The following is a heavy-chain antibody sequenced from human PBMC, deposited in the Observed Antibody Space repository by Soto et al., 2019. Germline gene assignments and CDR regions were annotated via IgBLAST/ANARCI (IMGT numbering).Heavy chain of an antibody. V-gene: IGHV3-53*01. CDR3: ARERYSGYDYYYFGMDV. D-gene: IGHD5-12*01. CDR1: GFTVSSNY. Sequence: GGSLRLSCAASGFTVSSNYMSWVRQAPGKGLEWVSVIYSGGRTYYADSVKGRFTISRDNSKNTLYLQRNSLRAEDTAVYYCARERYSGYDYYYFGMDVWGQGTTVTVSS. CDR2: IYSGGRT. J-gene: IGHJ6*02.